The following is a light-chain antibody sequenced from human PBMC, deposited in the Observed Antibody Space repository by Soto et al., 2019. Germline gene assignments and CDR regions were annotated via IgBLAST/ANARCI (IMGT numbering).Light chain of an antibody. V-gene: IGKV3-20*01. CDR2: GAY. CDR1: QSVSSSY. Sequence: IVLTQSPGKRSLSAGERATLSCRASQSVSSSYLAWYPQNPGQAPRLLIYGAYNRATGVTDRFSGSGSGTDFTLTISRLEPEDFAVYWCQQYDSSPRTFRQGTKVDIK. J-gene: IGKJ1*01. CDR3: QQYDSSPRT.